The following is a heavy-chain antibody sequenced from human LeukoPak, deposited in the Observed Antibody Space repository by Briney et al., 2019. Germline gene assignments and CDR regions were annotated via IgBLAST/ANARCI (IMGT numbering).Heavy chain of an antibody. D-gene: IGHD6-19*01. CDR1: GFSVSSFG. J-gene: IGHJ4*02. V-gene: IGHV3-23*01. CDR3: AQGYSSGWYPH. Sequence: GRSLRLSCAVSGFSVSSFGMSWVRQPPGKGLEWISAISADGETTYYADSVKGRFIISRDNSKNTLYLQLSSLRAGDTAVYYCAQGYSSGWYPHWGQGSLVSVSS. CDR2: ISADGETT.